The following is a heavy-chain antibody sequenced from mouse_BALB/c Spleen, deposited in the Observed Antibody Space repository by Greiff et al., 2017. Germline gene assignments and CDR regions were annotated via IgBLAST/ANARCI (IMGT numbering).Heavy chain of an antibody. Sequence: EVKLVESGGGLVQPGGSRKLSCAASGFTFSSFGMHWVRQAPEKGLEWVAYISSGSSTIYYADTVKGRFTISRDNPKNTLFLQMTSLRSEDTAMYYCARVTSYYAMDYWGQGTSVTVSS. J-gene: IGHJ4*01. CDR2: ISSGSSTI. V-gene: IGHV5-17*02. D-gene: IGHD2-1*01. CDR1: GFTFSSFG. CDR3: ARVTSYYAMDY.